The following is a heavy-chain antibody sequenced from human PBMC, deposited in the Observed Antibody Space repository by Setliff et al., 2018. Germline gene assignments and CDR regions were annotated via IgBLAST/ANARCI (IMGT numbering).Heavy chain of an antibody. CDR3: ASGYSYYYYYYYMDV. V-gene: IGHV4-34*01. CDR2: INHSGST. J-gene: IGHJ6*03. Sequence: PSETLSLTCAVYGGSFSGYYWSWIRQPPGKGLEWIGEINHSGSTNYNPSLKSRVTISVDTSKNQFSLKLSPVTAADTAVYYCASGYSYYYYYYYMDVWGKGTTVTVSS. CDR1: GGSFSGYY. D-gene: IGHD5-18*01.